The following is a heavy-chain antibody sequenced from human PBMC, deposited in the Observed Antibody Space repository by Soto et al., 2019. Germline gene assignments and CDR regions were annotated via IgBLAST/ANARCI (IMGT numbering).Heavy chain of an antibody. Sequence: ASVKVSCKASGYTFSNSGISWVRQAPGQGLEWLGWINSDNGNTNYAQHLQGRVTLTTDTSTSTAYMDLRSLRSDDTAVYYCARVNSYSSVYSWGQGTLVTVSS. V-gene: IGHV1-18*01. CDR2: INSDNGNT. CDR3: ARVNSYSSVYS. J-gene: IGHJ4*02. CDR1: GYTFSNSG. D-gene: IGHD6-19*01.